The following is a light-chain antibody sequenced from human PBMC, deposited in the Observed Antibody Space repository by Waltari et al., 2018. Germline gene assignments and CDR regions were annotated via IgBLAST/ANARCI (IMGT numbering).Light chain of an antibody. CDR3: CSYAGSSTFL. V-gene: IGLV2-23*02. CDR1: SRDVGSYNF. CDR2: EVT. Sequence: QSALTQPASVSGSPGQSITISCTGTSRDVGSYNFVSWYQQNPSKAPKIMIYEVTKRPSGVSNRFSGSKSGNTASLTISGLQADDEADYYCCSYAGSSTFLFGGGTKLTVL. J-gene: IGLJ2*01.